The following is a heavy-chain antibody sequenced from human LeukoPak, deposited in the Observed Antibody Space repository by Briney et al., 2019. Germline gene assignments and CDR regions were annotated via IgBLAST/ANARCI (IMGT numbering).Heavy chain of an antibody. V-gene: IGHV4-39*07. CDR2: IYYSGST. CDR3: ATPGIAAEFYYYYGMDV. CDR1: GGSISSSSYY. Sequence: SETLSLTCTVSGGSISSSSYYWGWIRQPPGKGLEWIGSIYYSGSTYYNPSLKSRVTISVDTSKNQFSLKLSSVIAADTAVYYCATPGIAAEFYYYYGMDVWGQGTTVTVSS. J-gene: IGHJ6*02. D-gene: IGHD6-13*01.